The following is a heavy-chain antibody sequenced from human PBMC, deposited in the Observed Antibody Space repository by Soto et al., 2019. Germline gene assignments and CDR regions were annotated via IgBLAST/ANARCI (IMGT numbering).Heavy chain of an antibody. V-gene: IGHV3-23*01. CDR1: GFIFTNYA. CDR2: IGGRGNSA. CDR3: VREGRGSFDF. D-gene: IGHD5-12*01. J-gene: IGHJ3*01. Sequence: PGGSLRLSCAASGFIFTNYAMNWVRQAPGKVLEWVSVIGGRGNSAYYADSVQGRFTISRDNSNNTLSLQMSSLTADDTAIYYCVREGRGSFDFWGRGTMVNVSS.